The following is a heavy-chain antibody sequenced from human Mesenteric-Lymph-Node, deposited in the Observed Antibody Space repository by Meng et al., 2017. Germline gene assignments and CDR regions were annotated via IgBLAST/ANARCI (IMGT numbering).Heavy chain of an antibody. D-gene: IGHD6-19*01. J-gene: IGHJ6*02. V-gene: IGHV3-21*01. CDR2: ISSSSSYI. Sequence: GESLKISCAASGFTFSSYSMNWVRQAPGKGLEWVSSISSSSSYIYYADSVKGRFTISRDNTKNSLYLQMNSLRAEDTAVYYCARDPLGYSSGWYVYYGMDVWGQGTTVTVSS. CDR1: GFTFSSYS. CDR3: ARDPLGYSSGWYVYYGMDV.